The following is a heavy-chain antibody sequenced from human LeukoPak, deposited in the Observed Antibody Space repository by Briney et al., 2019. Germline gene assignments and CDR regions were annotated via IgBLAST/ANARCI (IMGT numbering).Heavy chain of an antibody. Sequence: GGSLRLSCAASGFTFSSYGMHWVRQAPGKGLEWVAIISNDGSNKYYADSVKGRFTISRDNVDNVVYLEMNSLGAEDTATYYCARVAVSGPTGWFDSWGQGTLVIVSS. CDR1: GFTFSSYG. J-gene: IGHJ5*01. D-gene: IGHD2-8*02. CDR3: ARVAVSGPTGWFDS. CDR2: ISNDGSNK. V-gene: IGHV3-30*03.